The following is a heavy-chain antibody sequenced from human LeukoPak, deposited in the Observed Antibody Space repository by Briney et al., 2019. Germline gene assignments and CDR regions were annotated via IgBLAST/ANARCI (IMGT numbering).Heavy chain of an antibody. Sequence: SVKVSCKASGGTFSSYAISWVRQAPGQGLEWMGGIIPIFGTANYAQKFQGRVTITTDESTSTAYMELSSLRSEDTAVYYCASSRRAVAGTKHNWFDHWGQGTLVTVSS. D-gene: IGHD6-19*01. CDR3: ASSRRAVAGTKHNWFDH. CDR1: GGTFSSYA. CDR2: IIPIFGTA. V-gene: IGHV1-69*05. J-gene: IGHJ5*02.